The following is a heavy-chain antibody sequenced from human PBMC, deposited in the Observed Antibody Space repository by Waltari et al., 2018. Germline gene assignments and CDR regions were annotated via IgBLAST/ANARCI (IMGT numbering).Heavy chain of an antibody. CDR2: ISAYRVRT. CDR3: VGSANLDV. Sequence: VQLVQSGGEVKKPGASVKISCKAFGYTYGDYGITGVRRAPGQGLGWMGWISAYRVRTDYAHNLQDRITMTTDRYASTAYMELRSLTSDDAAVYYCVGSANLDVWGQGTTVTVFS. J-gene: IGHJ6*02. V-gene: IGHV1-18*01. CDR1: GYTYGDYG.